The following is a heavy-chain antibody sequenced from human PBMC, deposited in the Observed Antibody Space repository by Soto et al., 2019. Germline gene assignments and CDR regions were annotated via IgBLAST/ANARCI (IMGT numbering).Heavy chain of an antibody. J-gene: IGHJ4*02. CDR1: GGSISSSNW. Sequence: SETLSLTCAVSGGSISSSNWWSWVRQPPGKGLEWIGEIYHSGSTNYNPSLKSRVTISVDKSKNQFSLKLSSVTAADTAVYYCARGDYYDSSGYYGYWGQGTLVTVSS. V-gene: IGHV4-4*02. D-gene: IGHD3-22*01. CDR3: ARGDYYDSSGYYGY. CDR2: IYHSGST.